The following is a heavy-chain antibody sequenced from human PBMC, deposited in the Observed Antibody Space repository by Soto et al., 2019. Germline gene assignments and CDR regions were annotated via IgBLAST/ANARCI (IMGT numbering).Heavy chain of an antibody. D-gene: IGHD1-1*01. CDR2: IDPSDSYT. CDR3: ARKLSGTFDYYYGMDV. Sequence: GESLKISCKGSGFSFTSYWNSWVRQMPGKGLEWMGRIDPSDSYTNYSPSFQGHVTISADKSISTAYLQWSSLKASDTAMYYCARKLSGTFDYYYGMDVWGQGTTVTVSS. V-gene: IGHV5-10-1*01. J-gene: IGHJ6*02. CDR1: GFSFTSYW.